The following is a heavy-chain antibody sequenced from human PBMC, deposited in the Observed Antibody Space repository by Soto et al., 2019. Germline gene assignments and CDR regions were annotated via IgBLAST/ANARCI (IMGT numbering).Heavy chain of an antibody. Sequence: QVQLVQSGAEVKKPGSSVKVSCKASGGTFSSSAISWVRQAPGQGLEWMGGIIPIFGTANYAQKSKGRVTIPADESTSTAYMELSSLRSEDTAVYYCASLLRGYSGTGDYWGQGTLVTVSS. D-gene: IGHD5-12*01. CDR3: ASLLRGYSGTGDY. V-gene: IGHV1-69*12. J-gene: IGHJ4*02. CDR1: GGTFSSSA. CDR2: IIPIFGTA.